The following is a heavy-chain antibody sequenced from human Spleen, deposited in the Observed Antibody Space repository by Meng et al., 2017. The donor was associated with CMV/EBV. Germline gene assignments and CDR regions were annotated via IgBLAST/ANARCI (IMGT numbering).Heavy chain of an antibody. D-gene: IGHD3-22*01. CDR2: IRNDGTNK. V-gene: IGHV3-30*02. Sequence: GESLKISCAASGFPFSNYGMHWVRQAPGKGLEWVAFIRNDGTNKYSADSVKGRFTISRDNYKNTLYLQMNSLRAEDTAVYYCAKVDYYDNSGYYDYYYYYGVDVWGQGTTVTVSS. CDR1: GFPFSNYG. CDR3: AKVDYYDNSGYYDYYYYYGVDV. J-gene: IGHJ6*02.